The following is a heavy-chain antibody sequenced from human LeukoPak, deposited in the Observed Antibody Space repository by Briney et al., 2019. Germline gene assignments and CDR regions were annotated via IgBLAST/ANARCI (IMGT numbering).Heavy chain of an antibody. CDR1: GVSISSYY. D-gene: IGHD1-1*01. J-gene: IGHJ4*02. Sequence: NTAETLSLTCTVSGVSISSYYWGWIRQPAGKGLEWIGRIYISGSTNYNPSLKNRGTMSVDTSKNQFSQKLSSVTAADTAVYYCARDRGTGNDDGFDYWGQGTLVTVSS. CDR3: ARDRGTGNDDGFDY. V-gene: IGHV4-4*07. CDR2: IYISGST.